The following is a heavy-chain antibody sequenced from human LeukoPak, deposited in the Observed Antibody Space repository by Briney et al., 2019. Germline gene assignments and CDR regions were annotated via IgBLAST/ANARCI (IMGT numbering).Heavy chain of an antibody. D-gene: IGHD3-3*01. CDR1: GFTFSDYY. Sequence: GGSLRLSCAASGFTFSDYYMSWIRQAPGKGLEWVSYISSSGSTIYYADSVKGRFTISRDNAKNSLYLQMNSLRAEDTAVYYCAREGWYDFWSGRGMDVWGQGTTVTVSS. CDR3: AREGWYDFWSGRGMDV. J-gene: IGHJ6*02. V-gene: IGHV3-11*01. CDR2: ISSSGSTI.